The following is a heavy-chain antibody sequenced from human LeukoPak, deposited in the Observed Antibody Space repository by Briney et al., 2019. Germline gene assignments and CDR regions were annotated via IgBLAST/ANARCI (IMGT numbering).Heavy chain of an antibody. J-gene: IGHJ4*02. CDR2: IYTSGST. CDR1: GGSISSYY. D-gene: IGHD2-2*01. Sequence: SETLSLTCTVSGGSISSYYWSWIRQPAGKGLEWIGRIYTSGSTNYNPSLKSRVPMSVDTSKNQFSLKLSSVTAADTAVYYCARQYCSSTSCYGGIWDYWGQGTLVTVSS. V-gene: IGHV4-4*07. CDR3: ARQYCSSTSCYGGIWDY.